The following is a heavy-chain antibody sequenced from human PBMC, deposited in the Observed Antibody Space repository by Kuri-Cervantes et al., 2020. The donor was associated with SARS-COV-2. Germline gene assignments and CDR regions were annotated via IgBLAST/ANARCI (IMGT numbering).Heavy chain of an antibody. CDR1: ETTFPNYD. J-gene: IGHJ5*02. Sequence: ASVKVSCKTPETTFPNYDINWVRQAPGRGLEWMGMVKTDSGNTLYAQKLQGRVTMTTDTSTSTAYMELRSLRSDDTAVYYCARAIAAADPTGWFDPWGQGTLVTVSS. V-gene: IGHV1-18*01. CDR3: ARAIAAADPTGWFDP. D-gene: IGHD6-13*01. CDR2: VKTDSGNT.